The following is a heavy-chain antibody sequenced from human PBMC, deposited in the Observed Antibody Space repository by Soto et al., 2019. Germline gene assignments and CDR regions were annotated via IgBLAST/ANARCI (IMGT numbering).Heavy chain of an antibody. Sequence: VQLVESGGGLVKPGGSLTLSCAASGFAFRSYNMNWVRQAPGKGLEWVASTSSGSSNIYYADSVKGRFTISRDNAKNSLFLQMDSLRAEDSAVYYCASATVVAATFDFWGQGTLVTVSS. CDR2: TSSGSSNI. J-gene: IGHJ4*02. CDR1: GFAFRSYN. D-gene: IGHD2-15*01. V-gene: IGHV3-21*01. CDR3: ASATVVAATFDF.